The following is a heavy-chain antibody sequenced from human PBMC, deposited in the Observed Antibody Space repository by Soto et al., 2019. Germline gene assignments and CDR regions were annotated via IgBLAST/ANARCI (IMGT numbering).Heavy chain of an antibody. CDR2: IYYSGST. V-gene: IGHV4-31*03. Sequence: QVQLQESGPGLVKPSQTLSLTCTVSGGSISSGGYYWSWIRQHPGKGLEWIGYIYYSGSTYYNPHPNYHPSPKCRVTISVDTSKNHLSLKLSSVTAADTAVYYCARSGSNTYDFWSAPGYWFDPWGQGTLVTVSS. CDR3: ARSGSNTYDFWSAPGYWFDP. D-gene: IGHD3-3*01. CDR1: GGSISSGGYY. J-gene: IGHJ5*02.